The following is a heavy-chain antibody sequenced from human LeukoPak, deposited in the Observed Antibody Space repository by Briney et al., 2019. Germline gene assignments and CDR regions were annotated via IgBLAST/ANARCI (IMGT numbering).Heavy chain of an antibody. CDR3: APRNSVYVFDY. Sequence: GGSLRLSCAASGFTFSSHVMSWVRQAPGKGLEWVSDISDGGGGTYYADSVKGRFTISRDNSKNTLYLQMNRLRAEDTAVYYCAPRNSVYVFDYWGQGTLVTVSS. CDR2: ISDGGGGT. D-gene: IGHD3-22*01. V-gene: IGHV3-23*01. J-gene: IGHJ4*02. CDR1: GFTFSSHV.